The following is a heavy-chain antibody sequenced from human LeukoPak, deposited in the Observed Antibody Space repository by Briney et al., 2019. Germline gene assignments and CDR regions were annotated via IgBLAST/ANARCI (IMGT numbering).Heavy chain of an antibody. J-gene: IGHJ4*02. CDR1: GFTFSSYA. CDR3: VKRGRQGDYAYDY. CDR2: ISSDGSTT. Sequence: GGSLRLSCSASGFTFSSYAMHCVRQAPGKGLEYVSSISSDGSTTFYADAEKGRFTISRDNSKTTLYLQMSSLRSEDAADYYCVKRGRQGDYAYDYWGQGALVIVSS. D-gene: IGHD4-17*01. V-gene: IGHV3-64D*06.